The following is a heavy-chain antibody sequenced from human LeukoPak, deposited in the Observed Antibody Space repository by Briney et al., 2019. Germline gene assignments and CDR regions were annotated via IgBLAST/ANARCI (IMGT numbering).Heavy chain of an antibody. CDR3: ARVWGYYYFDY. D-gene: IGHD3-22*01. Sequence: SETLSLTCTVSGGSISSSSYYWGWIRQPPGKGLEWIGSIYYSGSTYYNPSLKSRVTISVDTSKNQFSLKLSSVTAADTAVYYCARVWGYYYFDYWGQGTLVIVSS. J-gene: IGHJ4*02. V-gene: IGHV4-39*07. CDR1: GGSISSSSYY. CDR2: IYYSGST.